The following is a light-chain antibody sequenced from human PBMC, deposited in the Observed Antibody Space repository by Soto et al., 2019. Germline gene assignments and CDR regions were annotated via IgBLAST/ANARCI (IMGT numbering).Light chain of an antibody. Sequence: DIQMTHSPTTPSATVGDRVPITFPASQSIGSWVAWYQQKPGRAPKVLISKASTLESGVPARFSGSGSGTEFTLTISSLRSEDSAIYYCQQYSEWPPMTFGQGTKVDIK. CDR2: KAS. CDR1: QSIGSW. V-gene: IGKV1-5*03. J-gene: IGKJ1*01. CDR3: QQYSEWPPMT.